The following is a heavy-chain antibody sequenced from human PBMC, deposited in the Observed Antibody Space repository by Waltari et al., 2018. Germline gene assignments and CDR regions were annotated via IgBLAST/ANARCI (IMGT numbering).Heavy chain of an antibody. J-gene: IGHJ4*02. CDR2: IYYRGST. V-gene: IGHV4-39*07. CDR3: VDVSIVGATARTDY. Sequence: QLQLQESGPGLVKPSETLSLTCTVSGGSISSSSYYWGWIRQPPGKGLEWIGSIYYRGSTYYNPSLKSRVTISVDTSKSQFSLKLSSVTAADTAVYYCVDVSIVGATARTDYWGQGTLVTVSS. CDR1: GGSISSSSYY. D-gene: IGHD1-26*01.